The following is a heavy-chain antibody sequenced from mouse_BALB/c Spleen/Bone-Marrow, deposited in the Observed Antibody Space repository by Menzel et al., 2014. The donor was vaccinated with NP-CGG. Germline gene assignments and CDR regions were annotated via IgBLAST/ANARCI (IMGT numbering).Heavy chain of an antibody. Sequence: VQLVESGAAQVRPGTSVKVSCKAAGYALSYYLIDWITQQPVQRPGPGLDWTGVINSGTGGTNYNEKDKGRATLTAGNSSSTAYMQLSRLTSDDSAVYFFARRPWFACWGHGTLVTVSA. CDR2: INSGTGGT. CDR3: ARRPWFAC. CDR1: GYALSYYL. J-gene: IGHJ3*01. V-gene: IGHV1-54*03.